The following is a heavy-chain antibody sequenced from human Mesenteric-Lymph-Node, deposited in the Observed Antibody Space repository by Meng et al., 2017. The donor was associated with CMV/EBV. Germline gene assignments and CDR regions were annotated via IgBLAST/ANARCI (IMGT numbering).Heavy chain of an antibody. CDR1: GFTFSSYT. D-gene: IGHD2-21*02. CDR2: ISTSSTYI. CDR3: ARDGGDTTSDYYYYYYGADV. Sequence: GGSLRLSCAASGFTFSSYTMNWVRQAPGKGLEWVSSISTSSTYIYYADSVQGRFTISRDNAKNSVYLQMNSLRAEDTALYYCARDGGDTTSDYYYYYYGADVWGQGTSVTVSS. V-gene: IGHV3-21*01. J-gene: IGHJ6*02.